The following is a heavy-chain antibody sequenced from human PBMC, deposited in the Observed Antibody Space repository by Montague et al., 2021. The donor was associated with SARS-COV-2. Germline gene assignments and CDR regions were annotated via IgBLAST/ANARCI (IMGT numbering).Heavy chain of an antibody. J-gene: IGHJ6*02. CDR2: MYYSGST. CDR3: AGDDSVLQGVTKGMDV. V-gene: IGHV4-39*06. D-gene: IGHD3-10*01. CDR1: SGSISSSNYY. Sequence: SETLSLTCTVSSGSISSSNYYWGWIRQPPGKGLEWIGNMYYSGSTYYNPSLKSRVTISIATSKNQFPLKLSSVTAADTAVDYCAGDDSVLQGVTKGMDVWGQGTTVTVSS.